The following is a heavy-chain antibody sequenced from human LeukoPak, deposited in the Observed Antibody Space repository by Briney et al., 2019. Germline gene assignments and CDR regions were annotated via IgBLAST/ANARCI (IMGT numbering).Heavy chain of an antibody. J-gene: IGHJ3*02. CDR3: AGDTVTIFHI. CDR1: GFTFSYYS. D-gene: IGHD4-17*01. CDR2: ISSSSSTI. V-gene: IGHV3-48*02. Sequence: PGGSLRLSCVASGFTFSYYSMNWVRQAPGKGLEWISYISSSSSTIYYADSVKGRFTISRDNAKNSLYLQMNSLRDEDTAVYYCAGDTVTIFHIWGQGTMVTVSS.